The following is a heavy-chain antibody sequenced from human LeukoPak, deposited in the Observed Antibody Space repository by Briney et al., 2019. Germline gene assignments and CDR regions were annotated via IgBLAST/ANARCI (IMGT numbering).Heavy chain of an antibody. CDR1: GFSVSNNY. CDR2: IHSGGRT. CDR3: ARPGSASGYWVH. V-gene: IGHV3-66*01. D-gene: IGHD3-3*01. J-gene: IGHJ4*02. Sequence: GGSLRLSCAASGFSVSNNYVRWVRQPTGKGLEWVSVIHSGGRTKYADSVRDRFTISRDTSKNTVYLRMNSLRVDDTAAYYCARPGSASGYWVHWGQGTLVTVSS.